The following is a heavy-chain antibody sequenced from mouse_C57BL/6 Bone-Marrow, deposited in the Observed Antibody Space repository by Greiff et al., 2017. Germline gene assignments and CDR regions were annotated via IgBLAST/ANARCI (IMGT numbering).Heavy chain of an antibody. V-gene: IGHV5-6*02. CDR2: ISSGGSYT. CDR1: GFTFSSYG. J-gene: IGHJ1*03. D-gene: IGHD1-1*01. CDR3: ARRDYGSSYDWYVDV. Sequence: EVKLMESGGDLVKPGGSLKLSCAASGFTFSSYGMSWVRQTPDKRLEWVATISSGGSYTYYPDSVKGRFTISRDNAKNTLYLQMSSLKSEDTAMYYCARRDYGSSYDWYVDVWGTGTTVTVSS.